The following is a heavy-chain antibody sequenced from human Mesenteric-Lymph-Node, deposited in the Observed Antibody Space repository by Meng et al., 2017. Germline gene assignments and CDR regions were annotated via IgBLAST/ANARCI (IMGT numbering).Heavy chain of an antibody. Sequence: ASVKVSCKASGFSFTNYFMHWVRQAPGQGLEWMGIINPTGDSTTYAQKFQGRVTMSRDTSTSTAYMELRSLRSDDTAVYYCARGPTMVRGVIITRYYFDYWGQGTLVTVSS. CDR2: INPTGDST. J-gene: IGHJ4*02. D-gene: IGHD3-10*01. CDR3: ARGPTMVRGVIITRYYFDY. V-gene: IGHV1-46*01. CDR1: GFSFTNYF.